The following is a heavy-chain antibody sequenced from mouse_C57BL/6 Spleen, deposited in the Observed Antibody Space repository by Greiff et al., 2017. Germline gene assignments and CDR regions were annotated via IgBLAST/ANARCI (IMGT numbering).Heavy chain of an antibody. J-gene: IGHJ2*01. CDR2: ISYDGSN. V-gene: IGHV3-6*01. CDR1: GYSITSGYY. CDR3: ARFGEGYFDY. Sequence: EVQLQQSGPGLVKPSQSLSLTCSVTGYSITSGYYWNWIRQFPGNKLEWMGYISYDGSNNYNPSLKNRISITRDTSKNQFFLKLNSVTTEDTATYYCARFGEGYFDYWGQGTTLTVSS.